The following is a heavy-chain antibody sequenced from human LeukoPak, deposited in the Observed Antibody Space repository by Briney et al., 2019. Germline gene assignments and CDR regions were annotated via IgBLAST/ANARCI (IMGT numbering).Heavy chain of an antibody. CDR2: VNPNSGGT. CDR3: ATVYSSSWYGPSN. D-gene: IGHD6-13*01. CDR1: GYTFTGYY. V-gene: IGHV1-2*02. Sequence: ASVKVSCKASGYTFTGYYMHWVRQAPGQGLEWMGWVNPNSGGTNYAQKFQGRVTMIRDTSISTAYMELSRLRSDDTAVYYCATVYSSSWYGPSNWGQGTLVTVSS. J-gene: IGHJ4*02.